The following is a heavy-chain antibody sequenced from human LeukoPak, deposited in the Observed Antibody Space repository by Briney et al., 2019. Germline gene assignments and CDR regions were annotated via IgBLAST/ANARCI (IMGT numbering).Heavy chain of an antibody. CDR1: GFTFSSYG. CDR3: ARDRGPMATIYYYYGMDV. CDR2: IWYDGSNK. D-gene: IGHD5-24*01. V-gene: IGHV3-33*01. Sequence: GRSLRLSCAASGFTFSSYGMHWVRQAPGKGLEWVAVIWYDGSNKYYADSVKGRFTISRDNSKNTLYLQMNSLRAEDTAVYYCARDRGPMATIYYYYGMDVWGQGTTVTVSS. J-gene: IGHJ6*02.